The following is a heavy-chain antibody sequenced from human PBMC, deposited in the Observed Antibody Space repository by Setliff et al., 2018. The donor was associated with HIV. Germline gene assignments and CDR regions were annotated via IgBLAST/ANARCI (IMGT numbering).Heavy chain of an antibody. CDR1: GGSITGYY. J-gene: IGHJ4*02. Sequence: SETLSLTCTVSGGSITGYYWSWVRQPPGKGLEWIGYIFYSGTTNYSPSFRGRVTISIDSSKNQFSLRLNSVSAADTAIYYCARDNALIRAPFEYWGQGARVTVS. CDR3: ARDNALIRAPFEY. CDR2: IFYSGTT. V-gene: IGHV4-59*01. D-gene: IGHD2-21*01.